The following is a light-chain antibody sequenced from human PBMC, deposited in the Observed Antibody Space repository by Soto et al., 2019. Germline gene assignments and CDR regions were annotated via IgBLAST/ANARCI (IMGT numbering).Light chain of an antibody. Sequence: QSVLTQPRSVSGSPGQSVTFSCIGTSSDIGTYNFVSWYQQYPGKAPKLMIYDVTKRPSGVPHRFSGSKSGNTASLTISGLQAEDEADYYCCSYAGTYTLVFGGGTKSPS. J-gene: IGLJ3*02. V-gene: IGLV2-11*01. CDR3: CSYAGTYTLV. CDR1: SSDIGTYNF. CDR2: DVT.